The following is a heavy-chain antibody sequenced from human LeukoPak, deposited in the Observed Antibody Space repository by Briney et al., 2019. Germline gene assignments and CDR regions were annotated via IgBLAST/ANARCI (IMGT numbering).Heavy chain of an antibody. CDR1: GYTFTAYY. Sequence: ASVKVSCKASGYTFTAYYMNWVRQAPGQGLEWMGWINPNSGDTNYAQKFQGRVTMTRDTSISTAYMELSRLRSDDAAVYYCARGSGNYCFDYWGQGTLVSVSS. D-gene: IGHD1-14*01. J-gene: IGHJ4*02. CDR2: INPNSGDT. V-gene: IGHV1-2*02. CDR3: ARGSGNYCFDY.